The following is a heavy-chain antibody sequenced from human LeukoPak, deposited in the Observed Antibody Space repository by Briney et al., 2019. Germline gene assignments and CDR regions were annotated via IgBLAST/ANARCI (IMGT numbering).Heavy chain of an antibody. D-gene: IGHD5-18*01. CDR3: ARDLFPGMDTAMVSMDY. CDR1: GFTFSSYA. CDR2: ISDDGSNK. J-gene: IGHJ4*02. Sequence: GGSLRLSCAASGFTFSSYAMHWVCQAPGKGLEWVAVISDDGSNKYYADSVKGRFTISRDNSKNTLYLQMNSLRAEDTAVYYCARDLFPGMDTAMVSMDYWGQGTLVTVSS. V-gene: IGHV3-30*04.